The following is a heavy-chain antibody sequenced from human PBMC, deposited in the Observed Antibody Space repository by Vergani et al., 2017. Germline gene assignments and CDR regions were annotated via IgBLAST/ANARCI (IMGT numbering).Heavy chain of an antibody. Sequence: QVQLVESGGGVVQPGRSLRLSCAASGFTFSSYGMHWVRQAPGKGLEWVAVISYDGSNKYYADSVKGRFTISRDNSKNTLYLQMNSLRAEDTAVYYCARDPVVPAAMYFDYWGQGTLVTVSS. D-gene: IGHD2-2*01. J-gene: IGHJ4*02. V-gene: IGHV3-33*05. CDR3: ARDPVVPAAMYFDY. CDR1: GFTFSSYG. CDR2: ISYDGSNK.